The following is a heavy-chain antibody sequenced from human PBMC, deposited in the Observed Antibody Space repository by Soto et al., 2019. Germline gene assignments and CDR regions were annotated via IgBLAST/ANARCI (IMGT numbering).Heavy chain of an antibody. J-gene: IGHJ4*01. CDR2: IIPLFGTA. CDR3: ATGFWSGPIAHYFDY. Sequence: QVHLVQSGAAVKKPGSSVKVSCKASGGSFSTSAINWLRQAPGQGLEWMGGIIPLFGTANYAQNFQDRFTFTADKSTTTAYMEVRSLTSEDTAVYYCATGFWSGPIAHYFDYWGQGTLVTVSS. CDR1: GGSFSTSA. D-gene: IGHD3-3*01. V-gene: IGHV1-69*06.